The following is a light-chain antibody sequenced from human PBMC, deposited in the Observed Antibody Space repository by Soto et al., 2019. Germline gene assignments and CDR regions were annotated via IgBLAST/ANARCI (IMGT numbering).Light chain of an antibody. V-gene: IGKV1-27*01. CDR2: ATS. CDR3: QKYNSALLT. Sequence: DVPMTQSASSLSAFVGDRVTITCRASQGIAPYLAWFQQKPGKVPKLLIYATSTLQSGVPSRFSGSGSGTDFTLTINSLQPEDVGTYYCQKYNSALLTFGGGTKVEIK. J-gene: IGKJ4*01. CDR1: QGIAPY.